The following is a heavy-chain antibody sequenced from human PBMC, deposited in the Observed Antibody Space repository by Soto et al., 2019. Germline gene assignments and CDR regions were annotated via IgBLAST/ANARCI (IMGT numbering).Heavy chain of an antibody. Sequence: SETLSLTCAFSVGSISSSNWWSWVRQPPGKGLEWIGEIYHSGSTNYNPSLKSRVTISVDKSKNQFSLKLGAVTAADTAVYFCARASISRCVDRSCHAWLEPWGQGTLVTVSS. CDR3: ARASISRCVDRSCHAWLEP. J-gene: IGHJ5*02. CDR1: VGSISSSNW. CDR2: IYHSGST. V-gene: IGHV4-4*02. D-gene: IGHD1-26*01.